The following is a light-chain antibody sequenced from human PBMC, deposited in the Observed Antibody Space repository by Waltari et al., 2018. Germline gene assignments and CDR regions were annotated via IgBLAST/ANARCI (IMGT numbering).Light chain of an antibody. CDR1: SSDVGAYNY. V-gene: IGLV2-11*01. J-gene: IGLJ3*02. CDR2: DVN. Sequence: QSALTQPRSVSGSPGQSVTISCTGTSSDVGAYNYVSWYQQYPGKAPKLMIYDVNKRPSAVPERFAGSKSDNTASLTISGRQAEDEANYYCCSYAGSYTVVFGGGTKLTVL. CDR3: CSYAGSYTVV.